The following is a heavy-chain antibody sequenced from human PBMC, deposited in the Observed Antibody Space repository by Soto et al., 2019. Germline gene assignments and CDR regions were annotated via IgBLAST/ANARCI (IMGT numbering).Heavy chain of an antibody. Sequence: SVKVSCKASGGTFSSYAISWVRQAPGQGPEWMGGIIPIFGTANYAQKFQGRVTITADESTSTAYMDLSSLRSEDTAMYYCAAESAYGGNPLAFLYWGQGTLVTVSS. J-gene: IGHJ4*02. V-gene: IGHV1-69*13. CDR3: AAESAYGGNPLAFLY. D-gene: IGHD2-21*01. CDR2: IIPIFGTA. CDR1: GGTFSSYA.